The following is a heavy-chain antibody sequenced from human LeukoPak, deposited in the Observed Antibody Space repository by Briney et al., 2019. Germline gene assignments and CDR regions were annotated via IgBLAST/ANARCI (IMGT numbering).Heavy chain of an antibody. CDR2: IIPIFGTA. CDR3: ARLSSSWPDDY. Sequence: WASVKVSCKASGGTFSSYAISWVRQAPGQGLEWMGGIIPIFGTANYAQKFQGRVTITADKSTGTAYMELSSLRSEDTAVYYCARLSSSWPDDYWGQGTLVTVSS. V-gene: IGHV1-69*06. CDR1: GGTFSSYA. D-gene: IGHD6-13*01. J-gene: IGHJ4*02.